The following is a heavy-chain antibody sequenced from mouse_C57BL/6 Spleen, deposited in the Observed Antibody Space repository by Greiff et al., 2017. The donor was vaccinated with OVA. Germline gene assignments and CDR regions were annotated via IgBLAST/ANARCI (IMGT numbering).Heavy chain of an antibody. V-gene: IGHV1-39*01. Sequence: VQLQQSGPELVKPGASVKISCKASGYSFTDYNMNWVKQSHGKSLEWIGVINPNYGTTSYNQKFKGKATLTVDQSSSTAYMQLNSLTSEDSAVYYCARPNYYGSNYDWFAYWGQGTLVTVSA. J-gene: IGHJ3*01. CDR2: INPNYGTT. CDR1: GYSFTDYN. D-gene: IGHD1-1*01. CDR3: ARPNYYGSNYDWFAY.